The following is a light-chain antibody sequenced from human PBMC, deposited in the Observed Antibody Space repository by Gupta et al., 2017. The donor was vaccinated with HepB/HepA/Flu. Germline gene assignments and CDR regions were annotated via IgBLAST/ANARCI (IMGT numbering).Light chain of an antibody. CDR1: QSVNKN. CDR3: QQNYNWPPIT. J-gene: IGKJ4*01. Sequence: IVMTQSPAILSVSPGEGGTLSCRASQSVNKNVAWYQQKPGQAPTLLIYGASTRDIGTPARFSGSGCGKDFTLTISSRQSEDFAVYYCQQNYNWPPITFGGGTKVEIK. V-gene: IGKV3-15*01. CDR2: GAS.